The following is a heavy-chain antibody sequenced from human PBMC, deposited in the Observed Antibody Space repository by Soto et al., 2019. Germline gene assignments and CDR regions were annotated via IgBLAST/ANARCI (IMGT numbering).Heavy chain of an antibody. D-gene: IGHD6-19*01. V-gene: IGHV3-23*01. CDR3: AKWSKREYSSGPYGY. J-gene: IGHJ4*02. CDR2: ISGSGGST. Sequence: GGSLRLSCAASGFTFSSYAMSWVRQAPGKGLEWVSAISGSGGSTYYADSVKGRFTISRDNSKNTLYLQMNSLRAEDTAVYYCAKWSKREYSSGPYGYWGQGTLVTVSS. CDR1: GFTFSSYA.